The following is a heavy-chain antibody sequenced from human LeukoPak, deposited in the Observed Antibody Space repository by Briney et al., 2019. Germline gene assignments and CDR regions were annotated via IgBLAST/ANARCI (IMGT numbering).Heavy chain of an antibody. Sequence: GGSLKLSCAASGFTFSSYWMHWVRQAPGKGLVWVSRINGDGSSTAYADSVKGRFTISRDNAKNSLYLQMNSLGAEDTAVYYCAELGITMIGGVWGKGTTVTISS. CDR3: AELGITMIGGV. CDR1: GFTFSSYW. D-gene: IGHD3-10*02. V-gene: IGHV3-74*01. J-gene: IGHJ6*04. CDR2: INGDGSST.